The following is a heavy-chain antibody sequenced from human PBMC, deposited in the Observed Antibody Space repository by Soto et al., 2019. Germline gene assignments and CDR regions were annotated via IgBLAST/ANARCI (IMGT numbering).Heavy chain of an antibody. CDR2: IRSKAYDKTT. V-gene: IGHV3-49*04. CDR1: GFTFGSYA. Sequence: GGSLRLSCATSGFTFGSYAMSWVRQAPGQGLEWVGFIRSKAYDKTTEYAASVKDRFTISRDDSKSIAYLQMNSLKTEDTAVYYCTRVSITISGAVLIDYWGQGTLVTVSS. J-gene: IGHJ4*02. CDR3: TRVSITISGAVLIDY. D-gene: IGHD3-3*01.